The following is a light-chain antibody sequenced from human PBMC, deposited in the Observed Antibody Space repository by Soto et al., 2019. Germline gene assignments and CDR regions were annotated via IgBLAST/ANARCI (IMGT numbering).Light chain of an antibody. V-gene: IGKV3-15*01. CDR1: QRLRSS. CDR2: DSS. Sequence: ETVMTQSTDTLSVSIGKRATLSCRASQRLRSSLAWYQQTPGNAPWLLIYDSSTSATGIPSRFSGSGSGSDFSLTISCLQSEDFAVYYCQQYNNWPQTFGQGTKVDTK. J-gene: IGKJ1*01. CDR3: QQYNNWPQT.